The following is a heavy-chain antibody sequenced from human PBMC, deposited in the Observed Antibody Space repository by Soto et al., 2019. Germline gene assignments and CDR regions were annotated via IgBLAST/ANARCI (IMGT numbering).Heavy chain of an antibody. Sequence: SETLSLTXTVSGGSISRSTYYWGWIRQPPGKGLEWIGSIYYSGSTYYRPSLKSRVTISVDTSKNQFSLKLSSVTAADTAVYYCARQVPAAIRLGWFDPWGQGTLVIVSS. CDR1: GGSISRSTYY. CDR2: IYYSGST. CDR3: ARQVPAAIRLGWFDP. V-gene: IGHV4-39*01. D-gene: IGHD2-2*02. J-gene: IGHJ5*02.